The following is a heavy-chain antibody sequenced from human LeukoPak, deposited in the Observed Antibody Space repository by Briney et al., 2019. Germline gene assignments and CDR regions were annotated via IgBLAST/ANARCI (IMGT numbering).Heavy chain of an antibody. CDR2: IYTSGSN. J-gene: IGHJ4*02. V-gene: IGHV4-4*09. CDR3: ATRPAETTWFGVFDY. D-gene: IGHD3-10*01. CDR1: GPSMHNHY. Sequence: SETLSLTCSISGPSMHNHYWSWIRQPPGKPLEWIGYIYTSGSNNYNPSLKSRVSMSLDTSKNEFSLRLSSVTAADTALYYCATRPAETTWFGVFDYWSRGTLVTVSS.